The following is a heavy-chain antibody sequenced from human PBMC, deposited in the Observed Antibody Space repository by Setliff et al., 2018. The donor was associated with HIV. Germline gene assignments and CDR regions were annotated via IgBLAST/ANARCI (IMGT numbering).Heavy chain of an antibody. CDR2: INPNSGGT. Sequence: ASVKVSCKASGYTFTNYYMHWVRQAPGQGLEWMGWINPNSGGTNYAQKFQGRATMTRDTSTSTVYMELSSLKSDDTAVYYCARNYYDRSGHHPDYWGQGTLVTVSS. V-gene: IGHV1-2*02. CDR1: GYTFTNYY. J-gene: IGHJ4*02. CDR3: ARNYYDRSGHHPDY. D-gene: IGHD3-22*01.